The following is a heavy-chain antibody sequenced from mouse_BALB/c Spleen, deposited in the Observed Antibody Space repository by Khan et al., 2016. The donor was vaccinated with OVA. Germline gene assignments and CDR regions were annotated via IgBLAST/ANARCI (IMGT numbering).Heavy chain of an antibody. V-gene: IGHV3-1*02. CDR3: ARAARRKF. Sequence: VQLKESRPGLVKPSQSLSLTCTVTGYSITSGYGWNWIRQFLGHKLEWMGYISYSGSTNYNPSLKIRISISRDTSKNQLFLRLNSVTTEVIATCYCARAARRKFRGKGTTLTVTS. D-gene: IGHD1-2*01. CDR1: GYSITSGYG. CDR2: ISYSGST. J-gene: IGHJ2*01.